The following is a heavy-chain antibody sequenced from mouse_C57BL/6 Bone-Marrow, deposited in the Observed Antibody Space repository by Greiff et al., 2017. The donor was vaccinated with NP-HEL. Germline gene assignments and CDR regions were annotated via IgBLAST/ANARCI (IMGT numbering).Heavy chain of an antibody. J-gene: IGHJ2*01. CDR2: IHPNSGST. Sequence: QVQLQQPGAELVKPGASVKLSCKASGYTFTSYWMHWVKQRPGQGLEWIGMIHPNSGSTNYNEKFKSKATLTVDKSSSTAYMQLSSLTSEDTAVYYCTTCLDGYYDYWGQGTTLTVSS. CDR3: TTCLDGYYDY. CDR1: GYTFTSYW. D-gene: IGHD2-3*01. V-gene: IGHV1-64*01.